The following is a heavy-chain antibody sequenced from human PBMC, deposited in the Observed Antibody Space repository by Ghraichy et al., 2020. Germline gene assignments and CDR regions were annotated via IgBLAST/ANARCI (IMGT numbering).Heavy chain of an antibody. CDR1: GYSISSGYY. CDR3: ARARLSDYYDSSGYLDY. D-gene: IGHD3-22*01. CDR2: IYHSGST. Sequence: SETLSLTCTVSGYSISSGYYWGWIRQPPGKGLEWIGSIYHSGSTYYNPSLKSRVTISVDTSKNQFSLTLSSVTAADTAVYYCARARLSDYYDSSGYLDYWGQGTLVTVSS. V-gene: IGHV4-38-2*02. J-gene: IGHJ4*02.